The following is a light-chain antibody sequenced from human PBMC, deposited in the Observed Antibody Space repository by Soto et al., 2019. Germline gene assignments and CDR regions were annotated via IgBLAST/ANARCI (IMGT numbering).Light chain of an antibody. CDR1: QSVSSTY. V-gene: IGKV3-20*01. J-gene: IGKJ2*01. Sequence: EIVLTQSPATLSLSPGERATLSCRASQSVSSTYLAWYQQKPGQAPRLLIYGGSTRATDIPDRFSGSGSGTDFTLTISRLEPEDFAVYYCQQYGTSYPYTFGQGTKLEIK. CDR3: QQYGTSYPYT. CDR2: GGS.